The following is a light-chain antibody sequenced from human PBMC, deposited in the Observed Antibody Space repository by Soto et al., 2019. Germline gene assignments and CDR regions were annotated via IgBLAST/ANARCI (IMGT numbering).Light chain of an antibody. V-gene: IGLV2-23*02. CDR3: SSHGGTDLLVV. CDR1: SSDIGSYNL. Sequence: QSALTQPASVSGTPGQSITISCSGTSSDIGSYNLVYWYQVHPGKAPKLLIFEVRRLPSGVSSRFSGSKSGNTASLTISGLQAEEEAEYYCSSHGGTDLLVVFGGGTKLTVL. J-gene: IGLJ3*02. CDR2: EVR.